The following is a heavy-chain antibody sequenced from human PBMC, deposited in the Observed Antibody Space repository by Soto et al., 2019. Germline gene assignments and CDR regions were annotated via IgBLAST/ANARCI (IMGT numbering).Heavy chain of an antibody. CDR2: IYYSGTT. CDR1: GASISSGNYY. CDR3: AREFNRNGPSGD. J-gene: IGHJ4*02. D-gene: IGHD2-8*01. Sequence: SETLSLTCTVSGASISSGNYYWSWIRQHPGKGLEWIAYIYYSGTTYYNPSLKSRVTISVDTSKNQFSLKLRSVTAADTAIYYFAREFNRNGPSGDWGQGTLVTVSS. V-gene: IGHV4-31*03.